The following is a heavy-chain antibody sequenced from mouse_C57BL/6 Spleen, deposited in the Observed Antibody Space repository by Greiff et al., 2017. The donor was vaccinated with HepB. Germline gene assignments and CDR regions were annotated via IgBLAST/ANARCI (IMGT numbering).Heavy chain of an antibody. J-gene: IGHJ1*03. CDR3: ARSPQFITTVVATPYWYFDG. V-gene: IGHV14-3*01. CDR1: GFNIKNTY. Sequence: VQLQQSVAELVRPGASVKLSCTASGFNIKNTYMHWVKQRPEQGLEWIGRIDPANGNAKYAPKFQGKATITADTSSNTAYLQLSSLTSEDTAIYYCARSPQFITTVVATPYWYFDGWGTGTTVTVSS. CDR2: IDPANGNA. D-gene: IGHD1-1*01.